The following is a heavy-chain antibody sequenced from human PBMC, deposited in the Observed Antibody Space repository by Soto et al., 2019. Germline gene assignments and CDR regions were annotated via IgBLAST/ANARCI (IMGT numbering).Heavy chain of an antibody. D-gene: IGHD4-17*01. V-gene: IGHV1-18*01. CDR1: GYTFTIYG. J-gene: IGHJ4*02. Sequence: VPLVQSGAEVKKPGASVRVSCKASGYTFTIYGITWVRQAPGLGLEWMGWISAYSGNTNYAQKLQGRVTMTTDTSTSTAYMELRSLRSGDTAVYYCARETPVTTFDSWGQGTRVTVSS. CDR3: ARETPVTTFDS. CDR2: ISAYSGNT.